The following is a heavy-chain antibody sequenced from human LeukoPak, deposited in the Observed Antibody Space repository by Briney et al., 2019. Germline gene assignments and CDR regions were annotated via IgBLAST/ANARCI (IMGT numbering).Heavy chain of an antibody. CDR2: IYYSGST. Sequence: SETLSLTCTVSGYSISSGYYWGWIRQPPGKGLEWIGYIYYSGSTNYNPSLKSRVTISVDTSKNQFSLKLNSVTAADTAVYYCARGGSGYHSSLYYYYYYMDVWGKGTTVTVSS. CDR1: GYSISSGYY. D-gene: IGHD3-3*01. J-gene: IGHJ6*03. CDR3: ARGGSGYHSSLYYYYYYMDV. V-gene: IGHV4-61*01.